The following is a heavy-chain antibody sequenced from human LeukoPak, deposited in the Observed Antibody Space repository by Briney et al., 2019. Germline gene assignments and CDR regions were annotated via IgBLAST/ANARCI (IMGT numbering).Heavy chain of an antibody. CDR3: ARVPESVGINYFDS. J-gene: IGHJ4*02. V-gene: IGHV4-61*02. Sequence: SQTLSLTCTVSGGSISSGSYYWSWIRQPAGKGLEWIGRIYTSGSTNYNPSLKSRVTISVDTSKNQFSLKLSSVTAADTAVYYCARVPESVGINYFDSWGQGTQVTVSS. CDR2: IYTSGST. CDR1: GGSISSGSYY. D-gene: IGHD1-26*01.